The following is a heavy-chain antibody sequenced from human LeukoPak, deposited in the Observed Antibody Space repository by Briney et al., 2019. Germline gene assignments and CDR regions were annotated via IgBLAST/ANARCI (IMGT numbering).Heavy chain of an antibody. J-gene: IGHJ4*02. CDR3: ARALMRGLVYY. V-gene: IGHV3-48*04. CDR1: GFTFSSYA. CDR2: ISSSGSTI. Sequence: GGSLRLSCAASGFTFSSYAKSWVRQAPGKGLEWVSYISSSGSTIYYADSVKGRFTISRDNAKNSLYLQMNSLRAEDTAVYYCARALMRGLVYYWGQGTLVTVSS. D-gene: IGHD3-22*01.